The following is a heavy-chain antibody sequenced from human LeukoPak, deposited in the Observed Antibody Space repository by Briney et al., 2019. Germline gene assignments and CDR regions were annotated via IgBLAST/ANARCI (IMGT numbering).Heavy chain of an antibody. CDR3: ASATYFDRLFRFDY. Sequence: SETLSLTCTVSGGSISSSSYYWGWLRQPPGKGLEWVGSIYYSGSTYYNPSLKSRVTISVDTPKNQFSLKLSSVTAADTAVYYCASATYFDRLFRFDYWGQGTLVTVSS. V-gene: IGHV4-39*01. J-gene: IGHJ4*02. D-gene: IGHD3-9*01. CDR2: IYYSGST. CDR1: GGSISSSSYY.